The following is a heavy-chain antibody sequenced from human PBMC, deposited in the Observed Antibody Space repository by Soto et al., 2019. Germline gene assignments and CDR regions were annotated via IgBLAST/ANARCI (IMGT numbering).Heavy chain of an antibody. CDR1: GYTFTNYG. CDR3: ARVPGELHLLDAFDV. J-gene: IGHJ3*01. D-gene: IGHD1-7*01. CDR2: ISTYNVNT. V-gene: IGHV1-18*01. Sequence: QIQLVQSGGEVKKPGSSVNVSCKASGYTFTNYGIGWVRQAPGQGLEWMGWISTYNVNTIYAQNFQDRVTMTTDTSTSTAYMELNSLTSDDTAVYYCARVPGELHLLDAFDVWGQGTMLTVSS.